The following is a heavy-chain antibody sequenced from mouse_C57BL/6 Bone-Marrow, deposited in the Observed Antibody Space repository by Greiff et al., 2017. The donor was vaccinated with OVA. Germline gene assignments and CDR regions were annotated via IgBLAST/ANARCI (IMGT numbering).Heavy chain of an antibody. CDR1: GYTFTSYW. CDR3: ARGAYGSSWYYAMDY. Sequence: QVHVKQPGTELVKPGASVKLSCKASGYTFTSYWMHWVKQRPGQGLEWIGNINPSNGGTNYNEKFKSKATLTVDKSSSTAYMQLSSLTSEDSAVYYCARGAYGSSWYYAMDYWGQGTSVTVSS. V-gene: IGHV1-53*01. D-gene: IGHD1-1*01. J-gene: IGHJ4*01. CDR2: INPSNGGT.